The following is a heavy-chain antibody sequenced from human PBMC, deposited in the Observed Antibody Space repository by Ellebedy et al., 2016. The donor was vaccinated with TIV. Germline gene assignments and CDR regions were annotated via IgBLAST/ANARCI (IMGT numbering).Heavy chain of an antibody. CDR1: GYTFTSYG. CDR2: ISAYNGTT. V-gene: IGHV1-18*01. Sequence: ASLKVSCXASGYTFTSYGISWVRQAPGQGLEWMGWISAYNGTTNYAQKFQGRVTMTRNNSISTAYMELSSLRSEDTAVYYCAIQLLWFEDVPDYWGQGTLVTVSS. D-gene: IGHD3-10*01. J-gene: IGHJ4*02. CDR3: AIQLLWFEDVPDY.